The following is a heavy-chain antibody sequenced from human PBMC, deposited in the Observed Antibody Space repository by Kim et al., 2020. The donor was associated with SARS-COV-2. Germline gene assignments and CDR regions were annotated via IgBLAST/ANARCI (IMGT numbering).Heavy chain of an antibody. J-gene: IGHJ4*02. V-gene: IGHV3-23*01. Sequence: DSVQGRFTLSRDNSKKTLYLQMNRLTGEDTAVYYCAKSGGFGLSTAYPFDHWAQGTLVTVSS. CDR3: AKSGGFGLSTAYPFDH. D-gene: IGHD1-26*01.